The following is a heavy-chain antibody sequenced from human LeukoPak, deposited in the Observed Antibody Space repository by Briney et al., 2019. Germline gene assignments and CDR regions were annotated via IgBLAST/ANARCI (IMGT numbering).Heavy chain of an antibody. CDR3: ARDGVIQPGYLYVSRGVDY. CDR2: ISPFNHNT. J-gene: IGHJ4*02. V-gene: IGHV1-18*04. CDR1: GYTFTSYG. Sequence: ASVKVSCKASGYTFTSYGVTWVRQAPGQGLEWMGWISPFNHNTNYAQRVQGRVTMTADKFTDTAYMELRSLTYDDTAVYYCARDGVIQPGYLYVSRGVDYWGQGTLVTVSS. D-gene: IGHD2-15*01.